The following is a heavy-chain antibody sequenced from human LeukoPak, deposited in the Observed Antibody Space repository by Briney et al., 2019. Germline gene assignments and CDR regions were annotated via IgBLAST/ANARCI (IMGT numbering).Heavy chain of an antibody. Sequence: SETLSLTCTVSGDSISSYYWSWIRQPAGKGLEWIGRIYTSGSSSCNPSLKSRVTMSVDTSKNQFSLKLSSVTAADTAVYYCAKTYYDILTGYGGPYYMDVWGKGTTVTVSS. CDR3: AKTYYDILTGYGGPYYMDV. D-gene: IGHD3-9*01. CDR1: GDSISSYY. J-gene: IGHJ6*03. V-gene: IGHV4-4*07. CDR2: IYTSGSS.